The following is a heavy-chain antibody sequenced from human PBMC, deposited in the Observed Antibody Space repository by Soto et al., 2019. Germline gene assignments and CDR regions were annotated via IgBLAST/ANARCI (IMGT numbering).Heavy chain of an antibody. D-gene: IGHD1-26*01. J-gene: IGHJ4*02. CDR3: ASTQEWELAVSPYYFDY. V-gene: IGHV1-69*13. CDR1: GCTFSSYA. CDR2: IIPIFGTA. Sequence: SVKVSCKASGCTFSSYAISWVRQAPGQGLEWMGGIIPIFGTANYAQNFQGRVTITADESTSTAFMELSSLRSEDTAVYYCASTQEWELAVSPYYFDYWGQGTLVTVSS.